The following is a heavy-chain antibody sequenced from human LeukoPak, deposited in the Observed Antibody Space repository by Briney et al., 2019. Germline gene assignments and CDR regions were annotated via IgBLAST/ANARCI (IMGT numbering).Heavy chain of an antibody. D-gene: IGHD6-19*01. V-gene: IGHV4-39*01. CDR2: VYYSGST. CDR3: ARNRSIAVTGIGRPNAFDI. CDR1: GGSISSSSNY. J-gene: IGHJ3*02. Sequence: PSETLSLTCTVSGGSISSSSNYWGWIRQSPGKGLEWIGSVYYSGSTYYNPSVKSRVTISVDTSKSQFSLNLSSVTAADTAVYFCARNRSIAVTGIGRPNAFDIWGQGTMVTVAS.